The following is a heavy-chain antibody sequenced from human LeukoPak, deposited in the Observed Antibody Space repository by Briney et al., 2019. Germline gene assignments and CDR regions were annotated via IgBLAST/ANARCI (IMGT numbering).Heavy chain of an antibody. J-gene: IGHJ5*02. V-gene: IGHV3-7*01. CDR1: GFTFSDFW. CDR2: MNRDGSEK. Sequence: GGSPRLSCAASGFTFSDFWLSWVRQAPGKGLEWVANMNRDGSEKNYVDSMKGRITISRDNAKNSLYLQMNSLRVEDTAVYYCARDPLLDTRYNWFDPWGQGTLVTVSS. D-gene: IGHD1-26*01. CDR3: ARDPLLDTRYNWFDP.